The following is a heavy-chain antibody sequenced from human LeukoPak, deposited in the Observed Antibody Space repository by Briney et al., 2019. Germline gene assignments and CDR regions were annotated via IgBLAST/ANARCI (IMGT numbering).Heavy chain of an antibody. D-gene: IGHD2-2*01. V-gene: IGHV3-43D*03. CDR2: ISWDGGST. Sequence: SSGSLRLSCAASGFTFDDYGMHWGRHAPGPGLEWDSLISWDGGSTSYADSVKGRFTISRDNSKNSLYLQMNSLRAEDTASYYCAKDHCSSTSCYADYWGQGPLVTVS. CDR1: GFTFDDYG. J-gene: IGHJ4*02. CDR3: AKDHCSSTSCYADY.